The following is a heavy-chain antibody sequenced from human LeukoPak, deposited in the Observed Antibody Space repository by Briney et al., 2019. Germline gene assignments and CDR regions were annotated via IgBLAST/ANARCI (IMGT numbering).Heavy chain of an antibody. CDR3: AKGGPRYYYYYYMDV. CDR1: GFTFDDYA. J-gene: IGHJ6*03. Sequence: AGGPLRLSCAASGFTFDDYAMHWVRQAPGKGLEWVSLISWDGGSTYYADSVKGRFTISRDNSKNSLYLQMNSLRAEDTALYYCAKGGPRYYYYYYMDVWGKGTTVTVSS. CDR2: ISWDGGST. V-gene: IGHV3-43D*03. D-gene: IGHD3-10*01.